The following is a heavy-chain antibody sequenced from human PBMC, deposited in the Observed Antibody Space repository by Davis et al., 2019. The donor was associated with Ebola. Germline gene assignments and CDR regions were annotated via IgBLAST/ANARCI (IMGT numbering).Heavy chain of an antibody. V-gene: IGHV3-33*01. Sequence: PGGSLRLSCAASGFTFSSYGMHWVRQAPGKGLEWVAVIWYDGSNKYYADSVRGRFTISRDNAKNSLYLQMNSLRDEDTAVYYCARHDDYWGQGTLVTVSS. CDR3: ARHDDY. CDR1: GFTFSSYG. CDR2: IWYDGSNK. J-gene: IGHJ4*02.